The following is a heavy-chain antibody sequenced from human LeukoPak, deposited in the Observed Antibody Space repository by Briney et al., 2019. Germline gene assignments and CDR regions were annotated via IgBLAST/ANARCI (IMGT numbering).Heavy chain of an antibody. CDR1: GFTFSNYW. CDR3: ARDKGGMVPFDH. CDR2: INSDGSSR. V-gene: IGHV3-74*01. Sequence: GGSLRLSCAASGFTFSNYWMHLVRQAPGKGLVWVSRINSDGSSRNYADSVKGRFTIARDDSKNLLYLQMNSLRPEDTAMYFCARDKGGMVPFDHWGQGTLVTVSS. J-gene: IGHJ4*02. D-gene: IGHD3-10*01.